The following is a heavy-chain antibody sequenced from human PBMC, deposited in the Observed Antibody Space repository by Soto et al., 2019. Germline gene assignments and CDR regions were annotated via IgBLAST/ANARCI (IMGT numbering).Heavy chain of an antibody. CDR1: GYTFTGYY. CDR2: INPNSGGT. D-gene: IGHD2-15*01. CDR3: ARDGLGYCIGGSCNGFSPTLPYYYYGMDV. J-gene: IGHJ6*02. Sequence: ASVKVSCKASGYTFTGYYMHWVRQAPGQGLEWMGWINPNSGGTNYAQKFQGWVTMTRDTSISTAYMELSRLRSDDTAVYYCARDGLGYCIGGSCNGFSPTLPYYYYGMDVWGQGTTVTVSS. V-gene: IGHV1-2*04.